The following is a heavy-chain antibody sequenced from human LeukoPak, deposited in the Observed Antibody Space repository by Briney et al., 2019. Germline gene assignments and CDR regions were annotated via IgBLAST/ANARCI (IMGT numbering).Heavy chain of an antibody. V-gene: IGHV4-38-2*01. Sequence: PSETLSLTCAVSGYSISSGYYWGWIRQPPGKGLEWIGSIYYSGSTYYNPSLKSRVTISVDTSKNQFSLKLSSVTAADTAVYYCARQLGPNDYWGQGTLVTVSS. CDR3: ARQLGPNDY. D-gene: IGHD1-1*01. CDR1: GYSISSGYY. CDR2: IYYSGST. J-gene: IGHJ4*02.